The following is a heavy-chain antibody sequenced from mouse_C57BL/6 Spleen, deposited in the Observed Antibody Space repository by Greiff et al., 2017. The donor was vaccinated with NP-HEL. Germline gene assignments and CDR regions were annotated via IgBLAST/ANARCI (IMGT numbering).Heavy chain of an antibody. CDR2: IDPEDGET. CDR3: ARHYGNLYAMDY. V-gene: IGHV14-2*01. D-gene: IGHD2-1*01. Sequence: EVKLMESGAELVKPGASVKLSCTASGFNIKDYYMHWVKQRTEQGLEWIGRIDPEDGETKYAPKFQGKATIAADTSSNTAYLQLSSLTSEDTAVYYCARHYGNLYAMDYWGQGTSVTVSS. J-gene: IGHJ4*01. CDR1: GFNIKDYY.